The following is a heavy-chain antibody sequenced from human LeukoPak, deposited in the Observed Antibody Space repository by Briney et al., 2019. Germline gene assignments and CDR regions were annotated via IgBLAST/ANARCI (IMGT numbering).Heavy chain of an antibody. J-gene: IGHJ4*02. CDR2: IYSGGST. D-gene: IGHD4-17*01. Sequence: PGGSLRLSCAASGFTVSSNYMSWVRQAPGKGLEWVSVIYSGGSTYYADSVKGRFTISRDNSKNTLYLQMNSLRAEDTAVYYCARGPYGAYPGVDYWGQGTLVTVSS. CDR1: GFTVSSNY. V-gene: IGHV3-53*01. CDR3: ARGPYGAYPGVDY.